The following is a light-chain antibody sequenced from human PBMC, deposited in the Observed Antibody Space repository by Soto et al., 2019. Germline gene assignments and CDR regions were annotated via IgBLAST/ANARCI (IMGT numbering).Light chain of an antibody. J-gene: IGKJ5*01. CDR3: QQLDSYPIT. Sequence: IQLTQSPSSLSASLGDRVTITCRASQGISSYLAWYQQKPGKAPNLLIYPAFTLQSGVPSRFSGSGSGTDFTRTISSLQPEDFATYYCQQLDSYPITFGQGTRLEIK. CDR2: PAF. CDR1: QGISSY. V-gene: IGKV1-9*01.